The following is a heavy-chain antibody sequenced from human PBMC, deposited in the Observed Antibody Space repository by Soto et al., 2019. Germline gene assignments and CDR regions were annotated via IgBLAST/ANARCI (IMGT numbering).Heavy chain of an antibody. J-gene: IGHJ6*02. CDR3: ARDGPTDYDFWSGYYTGYYGMDV. V-gene: IGHV1-69*01. CDR1: GGTFSRHA. CDR2: IIPIFGTA. D-gene: IGHD3-3*01. Sequence: QVQLVQSGAEVRKPGSSVKVSCKASGGTFSRHAISWVRQAPGQGLEWMGGIIPIFGTANYAQKFQGRVTITADESTSTAYMELSSLRSEDTAVYYCARDGPTDYDFWSGYYTGYYGMDVWGQGTTVTVSS.